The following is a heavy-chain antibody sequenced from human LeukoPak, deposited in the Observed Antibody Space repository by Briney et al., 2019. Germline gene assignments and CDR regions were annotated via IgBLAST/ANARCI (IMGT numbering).Heavy chain of an antibody. D-gene: IGHD5-18*01. CDR2: ISHSGST. CDR3: ASVSRQLCTWGY. V-gene: IGHV4-34*01. J-gene: IGHJ4*02. CDR1: GESFSGFY. Sequence: SETLSLTCAVYGESFSGFYYNWIRQSPGKGLEWIGEISHSGSTNYNPSLKSRLTISVDTSKNQFSLKLSSVTAADTAVYYCASVSRQLCTWGYWGQGTLVTVSS.